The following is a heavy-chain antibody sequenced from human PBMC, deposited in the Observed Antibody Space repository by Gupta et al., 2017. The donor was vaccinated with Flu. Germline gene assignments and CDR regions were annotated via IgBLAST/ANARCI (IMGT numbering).Heavy chain of an antibody. V-gene: IGHV3-33*01. CDR3: AREAVGSGYFIDY. J-gene: IGHJ4*02. Sequence: QVQLVESGGGVVQPGNSLRLSCTAFGASLSTYGMHWVRQAPGKGPEWVAIIWPDGNNKYYADSVKGRFTVSRDSSENTVYLLMKSLRAEDTALYSCAREAVGSGYFIDYWGQGTLVTVSS. CDR1: GASLSTYG. D-gene: IGHD3-10*01. CDR2: IWPDGNNK.